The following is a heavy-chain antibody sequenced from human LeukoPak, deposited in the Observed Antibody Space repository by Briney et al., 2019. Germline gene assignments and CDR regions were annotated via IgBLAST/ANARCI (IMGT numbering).Heavy chain of an antibody. Sequence: PGGSLRLSCAASGFTFSNYLMHWVRQAPGKGLVWVSRVSGDGSTTYYADSVKGRLSIYRDDAKNTLYLQMNILRADETAIYYCGRSDYDGSGCGFLFDRWGQGTLATVSS. J-gene: IGHJ4*02. CDR3: GRSDYDGSGCGFLFDR. CDR1: GFTFSNYL. V-gene: IGHV3-74*01. CDR2: VSGDGSTT. D-gene: IGHD3-22*01.